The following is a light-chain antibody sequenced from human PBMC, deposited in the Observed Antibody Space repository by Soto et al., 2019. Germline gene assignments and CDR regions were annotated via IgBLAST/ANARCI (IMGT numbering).Light chain of an antibody. Sequence: QSALTQPASVSGSPGQSITISCTGTSSDVGGYNYVSWYQHHPGKAPKLIIYDVTNRPSGVSNPFSGSKSGNTASLTISGLQPKDEADYYCSSYTTSNTRQIVFGTGTKVT. CDR1: SSDVGGYNY. J-gene: IGLJ1*01. V-gene: IGLV2-14*03. CDR2: DVT. CDR3: SSYTTSNTRQIV.